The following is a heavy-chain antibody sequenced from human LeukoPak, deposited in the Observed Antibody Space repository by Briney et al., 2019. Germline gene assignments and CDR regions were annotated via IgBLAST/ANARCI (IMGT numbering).Heavy chain of an antibody. D-gene: IGHD4-17*01. CDR2: IWSVGNKE. V-gene: IGHV3-30*04. Sequence: PGGSLRLSCVASGFTFSQYPMHWVRQAPGKGLEWVAVIWSVGNKEYYADSVKGRFTISRDNSKNTVYLQMNSLRPEDTAFYYCASFMLTLSTVMPPFYDYWGQGTLVTVSS. J-gene: IGHJ4*02. CDR3: ASFMLTLSTVMPPFYDY. CDR1: GFTFSQYP.